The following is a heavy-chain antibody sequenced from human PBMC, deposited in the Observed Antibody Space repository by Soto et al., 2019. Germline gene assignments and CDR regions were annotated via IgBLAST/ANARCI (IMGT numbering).Heavy chain of an antibody. CDR1: GGSMSSYY. CDR2: IYYSGRT. Sequence: SETLSLTGTVSGGSMSSYYWSWIRQPPGKGLDWIGYIYYSGRTNDNPSLKSRVTISVDSSKTQFSLKLSSVTAADTAVYYCARYITGLYYFDSWGQGNQVTVSS. CDR3: ARYITGLYYFDS. J-gene: IGHJ4*02. V-gene: IGHV4-59*01. D-gene: IGHD1-20*01.